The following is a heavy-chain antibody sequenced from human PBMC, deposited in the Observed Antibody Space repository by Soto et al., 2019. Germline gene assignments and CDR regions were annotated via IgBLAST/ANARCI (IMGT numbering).Heavy chain of an antibody. CDR2: ISGSGGST. V-gene: IGHV3-23*01. D-gene: IGHD2-21*02. J-gene: IGHJ5*02. CDR1: GFTFSSYA. CDR3: AKDAVTETFAPNWFDP. Sequence: GGSLRLSCAASGFTFSSYAMSWVRQAPGKGLEWVSAISGSGGSTYYADSVKGRFTISRDKSKNTLYLQMNRLRAEDTAVYYCAKDAVTETFAPNWFDPWGQGTLVTVSS.